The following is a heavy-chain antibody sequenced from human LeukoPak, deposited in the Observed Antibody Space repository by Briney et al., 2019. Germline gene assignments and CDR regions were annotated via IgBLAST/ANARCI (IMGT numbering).Heavy chain of an antibody. Sequence: GASVKVSCKASGGTFSSYAISWVRQAPGQGLEWMGRIIPILGIANYAQKFQGRVTITADKSTSTAYMELSSLRSEDTAVYYCATAGITMVRGQVDYWGQGTLVTVSS. J-gene: IGHJ4*02. CDR3: ATAGITMVRGQVDY. CDR2: IIPILGIA. V-gene: IGHV1-69*04. D-gene: IGHD3-10*01. CDR1: GGTFSSYA.